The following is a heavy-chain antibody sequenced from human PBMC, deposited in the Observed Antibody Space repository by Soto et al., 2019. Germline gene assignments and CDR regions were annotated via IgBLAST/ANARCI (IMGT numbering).Heavy chain of an antibody. Sequence: SETLSLTCTVSGISITSSYWNWFRQSPGKGLEWIGQISDRGDINYNPPLESRVAISTDTSKNQVSLTLTAVNSADPAVYFCARGRHWFGPWGQGTLVTVSS. V-gene: IGHV4-59*08. CDR2: ISDRGDI. J-gene: IGHJ5*02. CDR3: ARGRHWFGP. CDR1: GISITSSY.